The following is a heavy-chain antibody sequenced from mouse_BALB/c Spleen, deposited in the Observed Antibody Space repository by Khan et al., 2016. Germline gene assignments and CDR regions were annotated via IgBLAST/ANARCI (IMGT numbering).Heavy chain of an antibody. V-gene: IGHV1-9*01. Sequence: VQLQESGAELMKPGASVKISCKATGYTFSSYWIEWVKQRPGHGLEWIGEILPGTGNTNYNEKFKGKATFTADTSSNLAYMQLSSLTSEDAAVYYCARAFYGHYYAMDYWGQGTSVTVSS. CDR3: ARAFYGHYYAMDY. J-gene: IGHJ4*01. D-gene: IGHD2-10*01. CDR1: GYTFSSYW. CDR2: ILPGTGNT.